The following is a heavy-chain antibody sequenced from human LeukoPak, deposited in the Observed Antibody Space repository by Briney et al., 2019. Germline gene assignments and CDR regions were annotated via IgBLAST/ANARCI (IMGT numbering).Heavy chain of an antibody. D-gene: IGHD1-26*01. CDR1: GFTFSSYS. V-gene: IGHV3-21*01. CDR2: ISSSSSYI. Sequence: PGGSLRLSCAASGFTFSSYSMNWVRQAPGKGPEWVSSISSSSSYIFYADSVKGRFTISRDNAKNSLYLQMNSLRAEDTAVYYCARERGGSYYEGANAFDIWGQGTMVTVSS. CDR3: ARERGGSYYEGANAFDI. J-gene: IGHJ3*02.